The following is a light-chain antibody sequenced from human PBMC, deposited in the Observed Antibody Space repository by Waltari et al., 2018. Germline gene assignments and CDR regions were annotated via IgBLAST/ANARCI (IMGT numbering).Light chain of an antibody. J-gene: IGKJ2*03. CDR2: GVS. CDR3: QKNDNWPHS. Sequence: EIVMTQSPPTLSLSPGERATLSCRATQSVSSGLAWYQQKPGQAPRLLIYGVSSRATGIPDRFSGSGSGTDFTLTISSLEPEDVAVYYCQKNDNWPHSFGQGTKVEIK. V-gene: IGKV3D-15*01. CDR1: QSVSSG.